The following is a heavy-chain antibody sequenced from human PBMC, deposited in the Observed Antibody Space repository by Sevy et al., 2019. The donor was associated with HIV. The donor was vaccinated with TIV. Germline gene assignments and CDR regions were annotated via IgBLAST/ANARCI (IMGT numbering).Heavy chain of an antibody. CDR1: GFTFSDYY. J-gene: IGHJ6*02. Sequence: GGSLRLSCAASGFTFSDYYMSWIRQAPGKGLEWVSYISSSSSYTNYADSVKGRFTISRDNAKNSLYLQMNSLRAEDTAVYYCARDLGWTYYYYGMDVWVQGTTVTVSS. CDR2: ISSSSSYT. CDR3: ARDLGWTYYYYGMDV. D-gene: IGHD6-19*01. V-gene: IGHV3-11*06.